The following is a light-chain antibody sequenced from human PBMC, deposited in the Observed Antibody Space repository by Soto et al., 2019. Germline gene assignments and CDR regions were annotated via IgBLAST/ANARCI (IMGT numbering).Light chain of an antibody. CDR2: GAS. CDR1: QTVSHTSNNKTY. J-gene: IGKJ1*01. Sequence: DIVMTQSPDSLAVSLGARATINCKSSQTVSHTSNNKTYITWYQQKPGQAPRRLIFGASSRATGIPDRFSGSGSGTDFTLTISRLEPEDFAVYYCQQYGSSPSTFGQGTKVDIK. CDR3: QQYGSSPST. V-gene: IGKV4-1*01.